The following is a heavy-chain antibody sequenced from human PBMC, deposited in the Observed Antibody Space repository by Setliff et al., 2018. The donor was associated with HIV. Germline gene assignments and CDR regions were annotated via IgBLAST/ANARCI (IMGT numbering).Heavy chain of an antibody. Sequence: GASVKVSCKPSGYSFTNHYIHWVRQAPGRGLEWMGWINPKSDGTNYAQKFQGWITMTRDTSISTAYMELSRLRSDDTAVYYCARGMDYYDTSGYYQYYFDYWGQGTLVTVSS. D-gene: IGHD3-22*01. V-gene: IGHV1-2*04. CDR1: GYSFTNHY. J-gene: IGHJ4*02. CDR2: INPKSDGT. CDR3: ARGMDYYDTSGYYQYYFDY.